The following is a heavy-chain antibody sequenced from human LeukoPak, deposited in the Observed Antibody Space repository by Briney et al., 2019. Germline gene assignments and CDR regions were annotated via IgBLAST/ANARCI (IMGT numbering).Heavy chain of an antibody. CDR1: GRTFSSYA. D-gene: IGHD2-2*01. J-gene: IGHJ6*02. CDR3: ARAKDIVVVPANYYYGMDV. Sequence: GASVKVSCKASGRTFSSYAISWVRRAPGQGLEWMGGIIPIFGTANYAQKFQGRVTSTADESTSTAYMELSSLRSEDTAVYYCARAKDIVVVPANYYYGMDVWGQGTTVTVSS. CDR2: IIPIFGTA. V-gene: IGHV1-69*13.